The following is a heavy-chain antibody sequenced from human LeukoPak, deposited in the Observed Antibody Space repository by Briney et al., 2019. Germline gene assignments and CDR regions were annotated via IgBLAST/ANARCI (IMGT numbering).Heavy chain of an antibody. Sequence: GGSLRLSCAASGFTFSSYGMHWVRQAPGKGLEWVAFIRYDGSNKHYADSVKGRFTISRDNSKNTLYLQMNSLRAEDTAVYYCAKSAIRDSDYWGQGTLVTVSS. D-gene: IGHD3-22*01. CDR3: AKSAIRDSDY. CDR1: GFTFSSYG. CDR2: IRYDGSNK. J-gene: IGHJ4*02. V-gene: IGHV3-30*02.